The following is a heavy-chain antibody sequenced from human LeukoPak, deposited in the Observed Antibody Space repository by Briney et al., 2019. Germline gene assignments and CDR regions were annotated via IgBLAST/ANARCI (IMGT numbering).Heavy chain of an antibody. CDR3: ARVDYHYFDY. V-gene: IGHV4-31*03. D-gene: IGHD4-11*01. CDR1: GASISRGGYY. CDR2: IYYTGTT. J-gene: IGHJ4*02. Sequence: SETLSLTCTVSGASISRGGYYWSWIRQHPGKGLEWIGYIYYTGTTYYNPSLKSRVNISADTSRNQFSLRLSSVTAADTAVYYCARVDYHYFDYWGQGTLVTVSS.